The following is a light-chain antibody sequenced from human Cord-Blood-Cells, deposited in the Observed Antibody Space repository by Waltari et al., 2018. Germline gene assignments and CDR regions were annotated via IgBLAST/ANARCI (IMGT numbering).Light chain of an antibody. CDR2: SKN. V-gene: IGLV1-44*01. Sequence: QSVLTQPPSASGTPGQRVTISCSGSSSNIGSNTVNWYQQLPGTAPKLLIYSKNQRPSGVPDRFSGSNSGTSASPAISGLQSEDEADYYCAAWDDSLNGWVFGGGTKLTVL. CDR1: SSNIGSNT. J-gene: IGLJ3*02. CDR3: AAWDDSLNGWV.